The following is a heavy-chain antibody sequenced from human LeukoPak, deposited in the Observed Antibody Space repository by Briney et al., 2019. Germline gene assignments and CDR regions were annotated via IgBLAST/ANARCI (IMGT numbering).Heavy chain of an antibody. J-gene: IGHJ4*02. CDR2: IIPIFGTA. CDR3: ARDGEY. Sequence: GASVKVSCKASGYTFTGYYMHWVRQAPGQGLEWMGGIIPIFGTANYAQKFQGRVTITTDESTSTAYMELSSLRSEDTAVYYCARDGEYWGQGTLVTVSS. V-gene: IGHV1-69*05. CDR1: GYTFTGYY. D-gene: IGHD3-10*01.